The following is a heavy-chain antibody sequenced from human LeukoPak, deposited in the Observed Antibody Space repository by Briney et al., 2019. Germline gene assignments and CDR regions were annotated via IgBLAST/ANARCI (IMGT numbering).Heavy chain of an antibody. J-gene: IGHJ5*02. CDR1: GYTFTSYG. D-gene: IGHD2-15*01. Sequence: GASVKVSCKASGYTFTSYGITWVRQAPGQGLEWMGWISAHNGNTNYAQKFQGRLTMATDTSTNTAYMELRSLRPDDTAVCYCARDPDLDCSGGSCYYNWFDPWGQGTLVTVSS. CDR2: ISAHNGNT. CDR3: ARDPDLDCSGGSCYYNWFDP. V-gene: IGHV1-18*01.